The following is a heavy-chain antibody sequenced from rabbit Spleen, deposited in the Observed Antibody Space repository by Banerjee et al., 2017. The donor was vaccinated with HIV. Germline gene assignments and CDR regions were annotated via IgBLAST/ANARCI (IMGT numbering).Heavy chain of an antibody. V-gene: IGHV1S45*01. J-gene: IGHJ6*01. Sequence: QEQLEESGGGLVQPEGSLTLTCKASGFSFSSDYDMCWVRQAPGKGLEWIACIGAGSSSGFTYSATWAKGRFTCSKTSVTTVTLQMTSLTVADTATYFCARDTGSIFSSYGMDLWGQGTLVTVS. CDR3: ARDTGSIFSSYGMDL. CDR2: IGAGSSSGFT. D-gene: IGHD4-2*01. CDR1: GFSFSSDYD.